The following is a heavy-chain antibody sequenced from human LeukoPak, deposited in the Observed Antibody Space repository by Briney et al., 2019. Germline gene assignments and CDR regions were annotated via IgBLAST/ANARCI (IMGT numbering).Heavy chain of an antibody. CDR2: IWHDGSNK. Sequence: GGSLRLSCAASGFTFGSYAMSWVRQAPGKGLEWVAVIWHDGSNKYYGDSVKGRFTISRDNSKNTLYLQMNSLRADDTAVYYCARYPNDSGQYYFDYWGQGTLVTVSS. CDR1: GFTFGSYA. CDR3: ARYPNDSGQYYFDY. D-gene: IGHD4-17*01. J-gene: IGHJ4*02. V-gene: IGHV3-33*08.